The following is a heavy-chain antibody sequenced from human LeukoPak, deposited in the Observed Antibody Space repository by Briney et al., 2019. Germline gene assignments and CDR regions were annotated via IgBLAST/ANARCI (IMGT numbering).Heavy chain of an antibody. D-gene: IGHD6-19*01. J-gene: IGHJ4*02. CDR1: GGSISSSSYY. Sequence: SETLSLTCTVSGGSISSSSYYWGPIRQSPGKGLDWIGSISYGGTTYYNPSLKSRVTISVDTSKNRFSLRLTSMTAADTAVYSCARHLGIAVAGIIDYWGQGTLVTVSS. V-gene: IGHV4-39*01. CDR3: ARHLGIAVAGIIDY. CDR2: ISYGGTT.